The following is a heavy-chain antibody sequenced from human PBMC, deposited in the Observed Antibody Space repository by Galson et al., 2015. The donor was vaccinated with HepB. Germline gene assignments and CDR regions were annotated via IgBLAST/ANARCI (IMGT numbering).Heavy chain of an antibody. D-gene: IGHD3-16*01. V-gene: IGHV4-59*11. CDR1: GGSINSHY. Sequence: LSLTCSVSGGSINSHYWSWIRQPPGKGLEWIGFIHHSGSTNYNPSLKSRVTISVDTSKNQFSLKLSSVTAADTAFYYCASRLGVTTPPEYWGQGTLVTVSS. J-gene: IGHJ4*02. CDR2: IHHSGST. CDR3: ASRLGVTTPPEY.